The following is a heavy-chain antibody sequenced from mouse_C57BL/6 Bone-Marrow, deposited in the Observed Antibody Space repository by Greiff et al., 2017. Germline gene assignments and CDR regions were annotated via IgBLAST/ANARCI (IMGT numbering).Heavy chain of an antibody. CDR1: GYTFTSYW. V-gene: IGHV1-53*01. CDR3: AREGDLITTVVAPSCFAY. D-gene: IGHD1-1*01. CDR2: INPSNGGT. J-gene: IGHJ3*01. Sequence: QVQLKQPGTELVKPGASVKLSCKASGYTFTSYWMHWVKQRPGQGLEWIGNINPSNGGTNYNEKFKSKATLTVDKSSSTAYMQLSSLTSEDSAVYYCAREGDLITTVVAPSCFAYWGQGTLVTVSA.